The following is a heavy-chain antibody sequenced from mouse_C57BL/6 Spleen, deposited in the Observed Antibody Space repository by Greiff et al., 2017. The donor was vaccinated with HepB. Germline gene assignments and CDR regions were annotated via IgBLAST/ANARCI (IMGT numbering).Heavy chain of an antibody. CDR1: GYAFSSSW. V-gene: IGHV1-82*01. CDR3: ASAGLRDWYFDV. Sequence: VQLQQSGPELVKPGASVKISCKASGYAFSSSWMNWVKQRPGKGLEWIGRIYPGDGDTNYNGKFKGKATLTADKSSSTAYMQLSSLTSEDSAVYFCASAGLRDWYFDVWGTGTTVTVSS. J-gene: IGHJ1*03. D-gene: IGHD2-4*01. CDR2: IYPGDGDT.